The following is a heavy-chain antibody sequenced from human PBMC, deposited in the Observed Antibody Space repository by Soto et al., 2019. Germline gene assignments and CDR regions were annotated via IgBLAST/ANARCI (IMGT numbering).Heavy chain of an antibody. Sequence: EVQLVESGGDLVQPGGSLRLSCAVSGFTFSDHYMDWVRQAPGKGLEWVGRIRNIANSYTTDYAASVKGRFTISRDDSKNSLYLQMNRLKTEEPAMYYRARRITGTPPGYGGSWGQGTLVTVSS. V-gene: IGHV3-72*01. CDR2: IRNIANSYTT. CDR1: GFTFSDHY. CDR3: ARRITGTPPGYGGS. D-gene: IGHD1-7*01. J-gene: IGHJ5*02.